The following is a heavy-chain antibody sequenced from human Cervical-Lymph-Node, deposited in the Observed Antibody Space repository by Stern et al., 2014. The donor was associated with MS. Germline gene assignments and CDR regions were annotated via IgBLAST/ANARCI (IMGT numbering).Heavy chain of an antibody. CDR2: MSFGGGNK. CDR1: GFRLSNSS. J-gene: IGHJ6*02. Sequence: QVQLVQSGGGVVQPGGSLPLSCAASGFRLSNSSMHWVRQAPGQGLEWVAVMSFGGGNKKYGDSVKGRFSISRDRANNTLFLQMNSLRLEDTAVYYCMGVGDAMHVWGQGTTVIVSS. CDR3: MGVGDAMHV. V-gene: IGHV3-30*03.